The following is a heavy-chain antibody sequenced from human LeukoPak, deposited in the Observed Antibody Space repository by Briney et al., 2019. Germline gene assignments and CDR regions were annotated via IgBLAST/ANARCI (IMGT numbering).Heavy chain of an antibody. CDR3: ARIEYSNWEAFDI. CDR1: GGTFSSYT. Sequence: ASVKVTCKGSGGTFSSYTISWVRQPPGQGLEWMGMIIPILGIANYAQKFQGRVPITADKYTNTANMELSSMRSEDTAVYYCARIEYSNWEAFDIWGQGTMVTVSS. CDR2: IIPILGIA. J-gene: IGHJ3*02. V-gene: IGHV1-69*02. D-gene: IGHD6-6*01.